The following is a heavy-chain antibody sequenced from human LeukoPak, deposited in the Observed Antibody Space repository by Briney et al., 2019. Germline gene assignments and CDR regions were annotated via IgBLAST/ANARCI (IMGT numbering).Heavy chain of an antibody. V-gene: IGHV3-23*01. CDR1: GFTFSSYA. CDR2: ISGSGGST. CDR3: AKTVWFGELFFDY. D-gene: IGHD3-10*01. Sequence: PGGSLRLSCAASGFTFSSYAMSWVRQAPGKGLEWVSAISGSGGSTYYADSVKGRFTISRDNSKNTLYLRMNSLRAEDTAVYYCAKTVWFGELFFDYWGQGTLVTVSS. J-gene: IGHJ4*02.